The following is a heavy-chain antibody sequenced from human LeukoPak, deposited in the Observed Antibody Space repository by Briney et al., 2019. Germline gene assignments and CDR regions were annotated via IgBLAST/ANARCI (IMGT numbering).Heavy chain of an antibody. Sequence: TSETLSLTCTVSGGSISSYYWSWIRQPAGQGLEWIGRIYTSGSTNYNPSLKSRVTMSVDTSKNQFSLKLSSVTAADTAVYYCARDPLEWLSYYFDYWGQGTLVTVSS. J-gene: IGHJ4*02. D-gene: IGHD3-3*01. CDR1: GGSISSYY. CDR2: IYTSGST. V-gene: IGHV4-4*07. CDR3: ARDPLEWLSYYFDY.